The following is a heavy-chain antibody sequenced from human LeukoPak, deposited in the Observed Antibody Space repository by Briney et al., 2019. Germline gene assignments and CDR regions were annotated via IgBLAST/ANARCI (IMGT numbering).Heavy chain of an antibody. D-gene: IGHD6-13*01. V-gene: IGHV3-74*01. CDR1: GFTFSSYW. Sequence: GGSLRLSCAASGFTFSSYWMHWVRQAPGKGLVWVSRINSDGSSTSYADSVKGRFTISRDNAKNTLYLQMNSLRAEDTAVYYCARVTYGSSWYADYWGQGTLVTVSS. CDR2: INSDGSST. J-gene: IGHJ4*02. CDR3: ARVTYGSSWYADY.